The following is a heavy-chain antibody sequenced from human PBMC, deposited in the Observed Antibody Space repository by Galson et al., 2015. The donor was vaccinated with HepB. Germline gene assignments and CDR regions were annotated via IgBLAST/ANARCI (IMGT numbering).Heavy chain of an antibody. V-gene: IGHV3-21*01. Sequence: SLRLSCAASGFTFSSYSMNWVRQAPGKGLEWVSSISSSSSYIYYADSVKGRFTISRDNAKNSLYLQMNSLRAEDTAVYYCANTAEGMATTLYYYYYMDVWGKGTTVTVSS. J-gene: IGHJ6*03. D-gene: IGHD5-12*01. CDR1: GFTFSSYS. CDR3: ANTAEGMATTLYYYYYMDV. CDR2: ISSSSSYI.